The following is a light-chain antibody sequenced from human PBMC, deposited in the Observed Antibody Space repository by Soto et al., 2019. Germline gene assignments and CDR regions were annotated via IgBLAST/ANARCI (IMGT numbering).Light chain of an antibody. CDR2: ETS. CDR1: SSDFGSYKF. Sequence: QSVLTQPASVSGSPGQSVTISCTGSSSDFGSYKFVSWYQHHPGTVPKVIIYETSKRPSGVSDRFSGSKSGNTASLTISGLQAEDEADYYCFSFTSTNTHVFGSGTKVTVL. CDR3: FSFTSTNTHV. V-gene: IGLV2-23*01. J-gene: IGLJ1*01.